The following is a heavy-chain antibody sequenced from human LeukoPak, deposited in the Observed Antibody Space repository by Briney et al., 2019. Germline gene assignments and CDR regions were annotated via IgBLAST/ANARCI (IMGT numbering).Heavy chain of an antibody. D-gene: IGHD6-6*01. CDR2: INHSGST. J-gene: IGHJ4*02. V-gene: IGHV4-34*01. CDR1: GGSFSGYY. CDR3: ARIIAGRLDY. Sequence: SETLSLTCAVYGGSFSGYYWSWIRQPPGKGLEWIGEINHSGSTNYNPSLKSRVTISVDPSKNHFSPKLSSVTAADTAVYYCARIIAGRLDYWGQGTLVTVSS.